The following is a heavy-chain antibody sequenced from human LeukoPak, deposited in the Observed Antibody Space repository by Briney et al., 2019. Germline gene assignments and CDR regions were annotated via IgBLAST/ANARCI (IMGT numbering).Heavy chain of an antibody. J-gene: IGHJ6*02. D-gene: IGHD6-13*01. CDR2: ISYGGDKE. V-gene: IGHV3-30*14. CDR1: GFTFSSYA. Sequence: GGSLRLSCATSGFTFSSYAMHWVRQAPGKGLEWVAVISYGGDKEYYADSVKGRFTISRDNSKNTLYLQMSSLRAEDTAVYYCVKGRSTSIAAAGTVRMDVWGQGTTVTVSS. CDR3: VKGRSTSIAAAGTVRMDV.